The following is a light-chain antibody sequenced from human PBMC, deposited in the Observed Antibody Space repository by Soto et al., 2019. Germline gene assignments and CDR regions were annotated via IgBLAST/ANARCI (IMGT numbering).Light chain of an antibody. CDR3: NSYTSNNTYV. CDR1: NSNIGSNP. CDR2: SNY. J-gene: IGLJ1*01. Sequence: QSVLTQPPSASGTPGQRVTISCSGSNSNIGSNPVHWYQQFPGTAPKVLIYSNYQRPSGVPDRFSGSKSGNTASLTISGLRAEDEADYYCNSYTSNNTYVFGTGTKVTVL. V-gene: IGLV1-44*01.